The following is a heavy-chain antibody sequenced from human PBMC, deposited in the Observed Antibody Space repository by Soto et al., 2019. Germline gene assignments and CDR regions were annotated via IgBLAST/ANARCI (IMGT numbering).Heavy chain of an antibody. CDR1: GGTFSSYA. CDR2: IIPIFGTA. Sequence: QVQLVQSGAEVKKPGSSVKVSCKASGGTFSSYAISWVRQAPEQGLEWLGGIIPIFGTANYAQKFQGRFPITEDESTSTAYIELSRLRSEDTAVYYCARDPEESISAGDYYYCGMDYWGQGTTVTVSS. J-gene: IGHJ6*02. CDR3: ARDPEESISAGDYYYCGMDY. D-gene: IGHD2-21*01. V-gene: IGHV1-69*01.